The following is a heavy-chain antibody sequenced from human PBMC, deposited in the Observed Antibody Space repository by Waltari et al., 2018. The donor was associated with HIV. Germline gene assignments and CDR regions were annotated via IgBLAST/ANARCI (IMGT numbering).Heavy chain of an antibody. CDR2: ISCSGGST. V-gene: IGHV3-23*01. Sequence: EVQLLESGGGLVQPGGSLRLSCAASGFTFSNYAMSWVRQAPGKGLECVSSISCSGGSTYYADSVKGRFTVSRDNSKDTLFLQMNSLRAEDTALYYCAKEGIIVITDAFDIWGQGTMVIVSS. CDR3: AKEGIIVITDAFDI. D-gene: IGHD3-22*01. CDR1: GFTFSNYA. J-gene: IGHJ3*02.